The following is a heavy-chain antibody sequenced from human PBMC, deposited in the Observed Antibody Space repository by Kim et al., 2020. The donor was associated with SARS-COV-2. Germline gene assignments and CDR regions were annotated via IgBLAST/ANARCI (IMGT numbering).Heavy chain of an antibody. Sequence: GGSLRLSCVASGFTFSNYGMHWVRQAPGKGLEWVADITNDGNHTYYGDSVRGRFTISRDNSENAVYLQMNSLRPEDMAVYHCAKLERGDYARGGMDDWS. D-gene: IGHD4-17*01. CDR3: AKLERGDYARGGMDD. V-gene: IGHV3-30*18. J-gene: IGHJ6*02. CDR1: GFTFSNYG. CDR2: ITNDGNHT.